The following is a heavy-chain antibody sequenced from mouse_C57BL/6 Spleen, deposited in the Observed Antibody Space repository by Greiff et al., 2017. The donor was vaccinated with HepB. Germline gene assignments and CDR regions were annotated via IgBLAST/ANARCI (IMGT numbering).Heavy chain of an antibody. J-gene: IGHJ1*03. CDR2: INPNNGGT. CDR1: GYTFTDYN. CDR3: ARVTTVVSWYFDV. V-gene: IGHV1-22*01. D-gene: IGHD1-1*01. Sequence: EVQLQESGPELVKPGASVKMSCKASGYTFTDYNMHWVKQSHGKSLEWIGYINPNNGGTSYNQKFKGKATLTVNKSSSTAYMELRSLTSEDSAVYYCARVTTVVSWYFDVWGTGTTVTVSS.